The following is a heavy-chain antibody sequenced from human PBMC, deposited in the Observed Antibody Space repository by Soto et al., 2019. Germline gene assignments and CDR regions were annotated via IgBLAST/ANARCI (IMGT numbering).Heavy chain of an antibody. CDR1: GLTLGDYA. CDR3: TRALKVAYYDLNWFDP. V-gene: IGHV3-49*03. D-gene: IGHD3-3*01. CDR2: IRSKAYGGTT. Sequence: EVQLVESGGGLVQPGRSLRLSCTASGLTLGDYAMSCFGQAPGKGLEGVGFIRSKAYGGTTEYAASVKGRFTISRDDSKSIAYLQMNSLKTEDTAVYYCTRALKVAYYDLNWFDPWGQGTLVTVSS. J-gene: IGHJ5*02.